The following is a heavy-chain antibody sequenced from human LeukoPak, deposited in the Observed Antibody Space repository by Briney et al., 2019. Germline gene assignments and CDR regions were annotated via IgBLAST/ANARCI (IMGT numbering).Heavy chain of an antibody. CDR2: ISSSGSTI. J-gene: IGHJ1*01. Sequence: GGSLRLSCAASGFTFGSYEMNWVRQAPGQGLEWVSYISSSGSTIYYADSVKGRFTISRDNAKNSLYLQMNSLRAEDTAVYYCASQDYGDYGPAEYFQHWGQGALVTVSS. CDR1: GFTFGSYE. CDR3: ASQDYGDYGPAEYFQH. D-gene: IGHD4-17*01. V-gene: IGHV3-48*03.